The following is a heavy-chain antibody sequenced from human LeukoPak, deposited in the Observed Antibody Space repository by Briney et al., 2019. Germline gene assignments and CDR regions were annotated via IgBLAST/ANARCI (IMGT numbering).Heavy chain of an antibody. D-gene: IGHD2-2*02. CDR2: ISAYNGNT. V-gene: IGHV1-18*01. CDR3: AAGGRYCSSTSCYNDYYYYGMDV. CDR1: GYTLTSYG. J-gene: IGHJ6*02. Sequence: GASVKVSCKASGYTLTSYGISWVRQAPGQGLEWMGWISAYNGNTNYAQKLQGRVTMTTDTSTSTAYMELRSLRSDDTAVYYCAAGGRYCSSTSCYNDYYYYGMDVWGQGTTVTVSS.